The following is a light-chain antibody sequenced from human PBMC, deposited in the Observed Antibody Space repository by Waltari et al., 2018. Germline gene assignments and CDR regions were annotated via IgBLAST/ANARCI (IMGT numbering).Light chain of an antibody. V-gene: IGKV3-20*01. CDR2: DAS. CDR1: QSVGSNF. Sequence: EIVLTQSPGTLSLSPGERATLSCRASQSVGSNFLAWYQQKPGQAPRLVIFDASNRAPGIPDRVSGSGSGTDFTLTISRLEPEDFAMYYCLHYHDSPHTFGPGTTVDIK. CDR3: LHYHDSPHT. J-gene: IGKJ3*01.